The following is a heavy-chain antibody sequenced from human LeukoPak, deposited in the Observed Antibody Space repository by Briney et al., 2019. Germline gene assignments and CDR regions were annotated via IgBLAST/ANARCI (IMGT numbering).Heavy chain of an antibody. Sequence: GGSLRLSCAASGFTFSNAWMSWVRQAPGKGLEWVGRIKSKTDGGTTDYAAPVKGRFTISRDDSKNTLYLRMNSLKTEDTAVYYCWVTATPLYYYYYMDVWGKGTTVTVSS. D-gene: IGHD2-21*02. CDR1: GFTFSNAW. CDR3: WVTATPLYYYYYMDV. CDR2: IKSKTDGGTT. V-gene: IGHV3-15*01. J-gene: IGHJ6*03.